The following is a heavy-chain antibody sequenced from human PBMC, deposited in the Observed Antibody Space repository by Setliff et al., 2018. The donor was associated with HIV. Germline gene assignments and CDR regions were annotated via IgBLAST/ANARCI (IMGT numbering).Heavy chain of an antibody. CDR1: GGSISSGSYY. J-gene: IGHJ4*02. CDR2: IYTSGST. Sequence: PSETLSLTCTVSGGSISSGSYYWNWIRQPAGKGLEWIGRIYTSGSTNYNPSLKSRVTISVDTSKNQFSLKLSSVTAADTAVYYCARGVRDNSGWSSYYFDYWGQGTLVTVS. D-gene: IGHD6-19*01. V-gene: IGHV4-61*02. CDR3: ARGVRDNSGWSSYYFDY.